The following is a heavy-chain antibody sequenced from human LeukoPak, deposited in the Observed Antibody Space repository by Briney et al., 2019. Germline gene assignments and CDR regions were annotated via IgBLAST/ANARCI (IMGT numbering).Heavy chain of an antibody. CDR2: ISSSGSTM. D-gene: IGHD5-12*01. CDR3: ARRSGGYDDPFDY. V-gene: IGHV3-11*01. CDR1: GFTFSDYY. Sequence: GGSLRLSCAASGFTFSDYYMSWIRQAPGEGLEWVSYISSSGSTMYYADSVKGRFTISRDNAKNSLYLQMNSLRAEDTAVYYCARRSGGYDDPFDYWGQGTLVTVSS. J-gene: IGHJ4*02.